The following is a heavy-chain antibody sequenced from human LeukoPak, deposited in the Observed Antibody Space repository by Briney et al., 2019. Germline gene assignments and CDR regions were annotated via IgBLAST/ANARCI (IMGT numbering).Heavy chain of an antibody. D-gene: IGHD2-15*01. CDR3: AKDQGFVVGASDY. Sequence: GSLRLSCAASGFTLSSYSMNWVRQAPGKGLEWISYIDSDTYGNTIYYPHTVKGRFTISRDNSKNTLYLQMNRLRAEDTALYYCAKDQGFVVGASDYWGQGTLVTVSS. V-gene: IGHV3-48*01. J-gene: IGHJ4*02. CDR1: GFTLSSYS. CDR2: IDSDTYGNTI.